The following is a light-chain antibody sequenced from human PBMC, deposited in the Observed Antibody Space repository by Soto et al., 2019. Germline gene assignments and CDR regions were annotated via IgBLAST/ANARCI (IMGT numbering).Light chain of an antibody. CDR3: QHYNSYSEA. CDR2: KAS. Sequence: DIQMTQSPSTLSASVGDRVTITCRASQSIDSWLAWYQHKPGKAPKLLIFKASTLETGVPSRFSGSGSETEFTLTISSLQPDDSATYYCQHYNSYSEAFGQGTKVELK. CDR1: QSIDSW. V-gene: IGKV1-5*03. J-gene: IGKJ1*01.